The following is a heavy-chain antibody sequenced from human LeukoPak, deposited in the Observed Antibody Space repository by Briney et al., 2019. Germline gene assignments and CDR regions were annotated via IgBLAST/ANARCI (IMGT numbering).Heavy chain of an antibody. CDR3: ARDSKQWLVDY. CDR1: GFTFSSYS. V-gene: IGHV3-48*01. CDR2: ISSSSSTI. D-gene: IGHD6-19*01. J-gene: IGHJ4*02. Sequence: GGSLRLSCAASGFTFSSYSMSWVRQAPGKGLEWVSYISSSSSTIYYADSVKGRFTISRDNAKNSLYLQMNSLRAEDTAVYYCARDSKQWLVDYWGQGTLVTVSS.